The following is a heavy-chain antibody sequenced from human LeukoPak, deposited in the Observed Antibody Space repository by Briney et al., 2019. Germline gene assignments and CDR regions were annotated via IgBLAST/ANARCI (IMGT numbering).Heavy chain of an antibody. Sequence: GVSLRLSCAASGFSFSTYSMNWVRQAPGKGLQGVSYISSGSSAIDYTDSRKVRFTITRDDAKNSVYMQMNTVRTEDTAVYYCGTRDPRFDYWGQGILVTVSS. D-gene: IGHD1-14*01. CDR3: GTRDPRFDY. CDR1: GFSFSTYS. CDR2: ISSGSSAI. J-gene: IGHJ4*02. V-gene: IGHV3-48*01.